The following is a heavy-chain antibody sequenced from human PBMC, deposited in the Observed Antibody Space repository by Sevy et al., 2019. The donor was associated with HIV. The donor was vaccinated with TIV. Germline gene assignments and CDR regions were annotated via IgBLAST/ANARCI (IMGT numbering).Heavy chain of an antibody. D-gene: IGHD5-12*01. J-gene: IGHJ4*02. CDR3: ARYRGDGYNQEFDY. Sequence: GGSLRLSCAASGFTFSSYAMHWVRQAPGKGLEWVAVISYDGSNKYYADSVKGRFTISRDNSKNTLYLQMNSLRAEDTAVYYCARYRGDGYNQEFDYWGQGTLVTVSS. CDR2: ISYDGSNK. V-gene: IGHV3-30-3*01. CDR1: GFTFSSYA.